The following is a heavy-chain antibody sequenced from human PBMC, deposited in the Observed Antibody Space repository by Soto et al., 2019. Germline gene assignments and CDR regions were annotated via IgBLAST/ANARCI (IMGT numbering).Heavy chain of an antibody. V-gene: IGHV1-69*01. D-gene: IGHD3-22*01. CDR1: GGTFSSYA. CDR2: NIPIFGTA. J-gene: IGHJ4*02. CDR3: ARGDPTYYYDSSGYYPDFDY. Sequence: QVQLVQSGAEVKKPGSSVKVSCKASGGTFSSYAISWVRQAPGQGLEWMGGNIPIFGTANYAQKFQGRVTITADESTSTAYMELSSLRSEDTAVYYCARGDPTYYYDSSGYYPDFDYWGQGTLVTVSS.